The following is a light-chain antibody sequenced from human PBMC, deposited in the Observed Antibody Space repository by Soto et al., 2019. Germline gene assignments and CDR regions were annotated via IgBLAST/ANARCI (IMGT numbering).Light chain of an antibody. CDR1: QSVSSSY. Sequence: IVLTQSPGTLSLSPRARATLSCRASQSVSSSYLASYQQKPGQPPRLLIYGASSRATGIPDRFSGSGPGTDFTLTISRLEPEDVAVYYCQQYGSSVWTFGQGTKV. CDR3: QQYGSSVWT. J-gene: IGKJ1*01. V-gene: IGKV3-20*01. CDR2: GAS.